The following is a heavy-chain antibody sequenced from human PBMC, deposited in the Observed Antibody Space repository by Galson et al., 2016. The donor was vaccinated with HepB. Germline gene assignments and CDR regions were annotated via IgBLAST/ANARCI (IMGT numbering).Heavy chain of an antibody. Sequence: SLRLSCAASGFTLGGYWMNWVRQAPGKGLEWVAIIKEDGSEKYYVDSVRGRFTISRDNAKNSLSLQMNSLRAEDTAVYYCARGGGLLIDYWGQGTPVTVSS. J-gene: IGHJ4*01. CDR2: IKEDGSEK. D-gene: IGHD3-9*01. CDR3: ARGGGLLIDY. CDR1: GFTLGGYW. V-gene: IGHV3-7*03.